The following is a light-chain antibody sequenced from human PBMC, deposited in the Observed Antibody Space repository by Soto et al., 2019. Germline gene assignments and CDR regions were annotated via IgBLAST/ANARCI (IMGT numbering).Light chain of an antibody. CDR2: DTS. Sequence: EIVLTQSPGTLSLSPGERATLSCRASQSLTNSFIAWYQQKPGQAPRLLIYDTSSRATGIPDRFSGSGSGTDFTLTISRLEPDDFAVFFCQQYGTSEIIFGQGTRLESK. V-gene: IGKV3-20*01. CDR1: QSLTNSF. CDR3: QQYGTSEII. J-gene: IGKJ5*01.